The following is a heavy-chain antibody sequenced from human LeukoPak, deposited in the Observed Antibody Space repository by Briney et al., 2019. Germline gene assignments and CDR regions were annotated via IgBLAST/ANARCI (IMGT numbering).Heavy chain of an antibody. CDR1: GFTFSRYW. CDR3: AASITMFDY. V-gene: IGHV3-7*02. J-gene: IGHJ4*02. Sequence: PGGSLRLSCAASGFTFSRYWMSWVRQAPGKGLEWVANIKEDGTAKYYVESVKGRFTISRDNAKNSLYLQMNSLRAEDTAVYYCAASITMFDYWGQGTLVTVSS. CDR2: IKEDGTAK. D-gene: IGHD3-10*01.